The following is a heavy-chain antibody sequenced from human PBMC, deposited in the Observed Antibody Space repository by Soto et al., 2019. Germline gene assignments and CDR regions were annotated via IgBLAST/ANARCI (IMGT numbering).Heavy chain of an antibody. J-gene: IGHJ6*02. D-gene: IGHD1-7*01. Sequence: GASVKVSCKASGFTFTSSAVQWVRQARGQRLEWIGWIVVGSGNTNYAQKFQERVTITRDMSTSTAYMELSSLRSEDTAVYYCAASGTWNYDYYYGMDVWGQGTTVTVSS. CDR2: IVVGSGNT. CDR1: GFTFTSSA. CDR3: AASGTWNYDYYYGMDV. V-gene: IGHV1-58*01.